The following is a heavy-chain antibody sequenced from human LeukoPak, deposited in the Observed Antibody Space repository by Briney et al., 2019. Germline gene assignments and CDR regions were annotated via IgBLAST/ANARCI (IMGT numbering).Heavy chain of an antibody. V-gene: IGHV1-2*02. CDR3: AASVRRAAAYYFDY. D-gene: IGHD2-15*01. CDR1: GYTFTGYY. J-gene: IGHJ4*02. Sequence: ASVKVSCKASGYTFTGYYMHWVRQAPGQGLEWMGWINPSSGGTNYAQKFQGRVTMTRDTSISTAYMELSRLRSDDTAVYYCAASVRRAAAYYFDYWGQGTLVTVSS. CDR2: INPSSGGT.